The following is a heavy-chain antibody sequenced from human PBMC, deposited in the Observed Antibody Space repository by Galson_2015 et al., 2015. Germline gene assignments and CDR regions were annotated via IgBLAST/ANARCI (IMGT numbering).Heavy chain of an antibody. V-gene: IGHV2-5*02. Sequence: PALVKPTQTLTLTCTFSGFSLSSSGVGVGWIRQPPGKALEWLALISWDDDKRYSPSLKSRLTITKDTSKKQGLLTITNIDPVDTATYYCALRKYSGSSFDYWGQGTLVTVSS. J-gene: IGHJ4*02. CDR3: ALRKYSGSSFDY. CDR2: ISWDDDK. CDR1: GFSLSSSGVG. D-gene: IGHD1-26*01.